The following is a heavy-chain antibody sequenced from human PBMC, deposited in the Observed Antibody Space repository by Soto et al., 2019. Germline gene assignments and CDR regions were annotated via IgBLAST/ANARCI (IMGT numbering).Heavy chain of an antibody. Sequence: GESLKISRRGSGYNYNLHWISWVRQKPGRGLEWMGIIYPGDSDTRYNPSFQGQVTISVDKSINTAYLQWDSLEASDTATYYCARHLRSYDFFQYYYGIDVWGQGSTVTVSS. CDR2: IYPGDSDT. CDR3: ARHLRSYDFFQYYYGIDV. CDR1: GYNYNLHW. D-gene: IGHD3-16*01. V-gene: IGHV5-51*01. J-gene: IGHJ6*02.